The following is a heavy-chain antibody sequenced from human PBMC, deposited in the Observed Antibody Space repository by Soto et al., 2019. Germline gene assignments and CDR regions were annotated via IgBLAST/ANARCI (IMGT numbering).Heavy chain of an antibody. Sequence: QVQLQQWGAGLLKPSETLSLTCAVYGGSFSGYYWSWIRQPPGKGLEWIGEINHSGSTNYNPSLKSRVTISVDTSKNQFSLKLSSVTAADTAVYYCARVGDYSNYVDYWGQGTLVTVSS. J-gene: IGHJ4*02. D-gene: IGHD4-4*01. CDR3: ARVGDYSNYVDY. CDR1: GGSFSGYY. V-gene: IGHV4-34*01. CDR2: INHSGST.